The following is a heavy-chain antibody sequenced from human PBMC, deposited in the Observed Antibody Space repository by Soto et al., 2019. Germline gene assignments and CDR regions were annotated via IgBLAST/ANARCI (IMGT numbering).Heavy chain of an antibody. CDR2: IKQDGSEN. V-gene: IGHV3-7*01. CDR3: ARDPINGWKFDY. CDR1: GFTFSNYW. J-gene: IGHJ4*02. Sequence: EVQLVESGGGLVQPGGSLRLSCAASGFTFSNYWMSWVRQAPGKGLEWVANIKQDGSENYYVDSVKGRFTTSRDNTKNPFYLQMNSLRAEDTAVYYCARDPINGWKFDYWGRGTLVTVSS. D-gene: IGHD6-19*01.